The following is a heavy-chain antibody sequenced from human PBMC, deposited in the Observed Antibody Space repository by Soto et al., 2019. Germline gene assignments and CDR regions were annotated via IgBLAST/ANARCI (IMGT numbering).Heavy chain of an antibody. Sequence: QVHLVESGGGVVQPGRSLRISCEGSGLTFSSYALRWVRQAPGKGLEWVALISSDGSNQYYADSVKGRFTISRDHYKNTLSLQMNSLRPEDTAMYYCVRVGPPRIAVYDNSGYFDYWGQGTLVTVSS. V-gene: IGHV3-30-3*01. CDR3: VRVGPPRIAVYDNSGYFDY. CDR1: GLTFSSYA. J-gene: IGHJ4*02. D-gene: IGHD3-22*01. CDR2: ISSDGSNQ.